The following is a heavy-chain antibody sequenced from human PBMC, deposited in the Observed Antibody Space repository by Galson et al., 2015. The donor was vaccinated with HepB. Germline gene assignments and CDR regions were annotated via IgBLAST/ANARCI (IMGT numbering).Heavy chain of an antibody. V-gene: IGHV1-46*01. Sequence: SVKVSCKASGYTFTSYYMHWVRQAPGQGLEWMGIINPSGGSTSYAQKFQGRVTMTRDTSTSTVYMELSSLRAEDTAVYYCAKEETTVDAFDIWGQGTMVTVSS. CDR2: INPSGGST. CDR3: AKEETTVDAFDI. J-gene: IGHJ3*02. D-gene: IGHD4-17*01. CDR1: GYTFTSYY.